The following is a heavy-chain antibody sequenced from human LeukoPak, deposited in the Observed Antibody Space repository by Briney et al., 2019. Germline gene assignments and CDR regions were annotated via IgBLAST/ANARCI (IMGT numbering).Heavy chain of an antibody. CDR2: INPNSGDT. D-gene: IGHD1-26*01. J-gene: IGHJ3*02. CDR3: ARKVGATSDDAFDI. Sequence: ASVKVSCKASGYTVTAYYMHWVRQAPGQGLEWMGRINPNSGDTNYAQKFQGRVTMTRDTSISTAYMELSRLRSDDTAVYYCARKVGATSDDAFDIWGQGTMVTVSS. V-gene: IGHV1-2*06. CDR1: GYTVTAYY.